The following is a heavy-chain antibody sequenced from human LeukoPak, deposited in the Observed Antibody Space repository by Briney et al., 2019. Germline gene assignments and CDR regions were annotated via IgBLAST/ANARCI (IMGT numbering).Heavy chain of an antibody. V-gene: IGHV3-30*19. J-gene: IGHJ4*02. CDR2: ISYDGSNK. Sequence: GGSLRLSCAASGFTFSIYGMHWVRQAPGKGLEWVAVISYDGSNKYYADSVKGRFTISRDNSKNTLYLQMNSLRAEDTAVYYCARTYSSSSLYYFDYWGQGTLVTVSS. CDR3: ARTYSSSSLYYFDY. D-gene: IGHD6-6*01. CDR1: GFTFSIYG.